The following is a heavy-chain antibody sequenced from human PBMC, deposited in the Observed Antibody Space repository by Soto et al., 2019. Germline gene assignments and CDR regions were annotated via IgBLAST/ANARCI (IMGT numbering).Heavy chain of an antibody. V-gene: IGHV4-4*02. CDR2: VFHSGDT. CDR3: ARLIYDSRLNYFYFDF. D-gene: IGHD3-22*01. J-gene: IGHJ4*02. CDR1: GGSISGRNW. Sequence: QVQLQESGPGLVKPSGTLSLTCVVSGGSISGRNWWSWVRQAPGKGLEWIGEVFHSGDTTHTPSLRSRVTISVDKSKNQCSLKLNSVTAADTAVYYCARLIYDSRLNYFYFDFWGQGALVTVSS.